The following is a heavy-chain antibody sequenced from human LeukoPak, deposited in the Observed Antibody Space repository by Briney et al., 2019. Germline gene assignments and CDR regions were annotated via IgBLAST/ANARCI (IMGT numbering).Heavy chain of an antibody. Sequence: GASVKVSCKASGYTFTSYGITWVRQAPGQGLEWMGWIGVYNGNTNYAQKFQGRVTMTTDTPTSTAYMELRSLRSDDTAVYYCARAPLVISLGDAFDIWGQGAMVTVSS. V-gene: IGHV1-18*01. J-gene: IGHJ3*02. CDR3: ARAPLVISLGDAFDI. CDR2: IGVYNGNT. D-gene: IGHD3-9*01. CDR1: GYTFTSYG.